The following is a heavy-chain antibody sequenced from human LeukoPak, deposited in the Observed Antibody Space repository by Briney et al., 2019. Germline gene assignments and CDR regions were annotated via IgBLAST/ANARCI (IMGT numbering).Heavy chain of an antibody. CDR2: ISASGSAT. J-gene: IGHJ4*02. CDR3: ASSGSYRFDY. Sequence: GGSLRLSCAASGFVFSSYGMNWVRQAPGKGLEWVAAISASGSATSYADSVRGRFTISRDNAKNSLYLQMNSLRDEDTAVYYCASSGSYRFDYWGQGTLVTVSS. D-gene: IGHD1-26*01. V-gene: IGHV3-48*02. CDR1: GFVFSSYG.